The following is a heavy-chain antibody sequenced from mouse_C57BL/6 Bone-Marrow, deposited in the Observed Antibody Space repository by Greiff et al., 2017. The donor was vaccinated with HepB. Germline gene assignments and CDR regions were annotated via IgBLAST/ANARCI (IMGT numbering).Heavy chain of an antibody. V-gene: IGHV1-61*01. CDR2: IYPSDSET. D-gene: IGHD1-1*01. CDR3: ARSDGSSHFDY. Sequence: VQLQQPGAELVMPGASVKLSCKASGYTFTSYWMHWVKQRPGQGLEWIGNIYPSDSETHYNQKFKDKATLTVDKSSSTAYMQLSSLTSEDSAVYYCARSDGSSHFDYWGQGTTLTVSS. J-gene: IGHJ2*01. CDR1: GYTFTSYW.